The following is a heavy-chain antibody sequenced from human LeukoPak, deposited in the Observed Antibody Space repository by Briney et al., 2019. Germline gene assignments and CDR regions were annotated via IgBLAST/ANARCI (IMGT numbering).Heavy chain of an antibody. CDR2: IIPTFGTA. Sequence: SVKVSCKASGGTFSSYAISWVRQAPGQGLEWMGGIIPTFGTANYAQKFQGRVTITADESTSTAYMELSSLRSEDTAVYYCARDHGSGLTSAFDIWGQGTMVTVSS. CDR1: GGTFSSYA. CDR3: ARDHGSGLTSAFDI. V-gene: IGHV1-69*13. D-gene: IGHD3-10*01. J-gene: IGHJ3*02.